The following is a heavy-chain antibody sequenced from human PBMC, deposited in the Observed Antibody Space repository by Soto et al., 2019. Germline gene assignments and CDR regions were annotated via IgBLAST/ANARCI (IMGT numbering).Heavy chain of an antibody. CDR3: ARARVPVVVPAAIGWFDP. CDR1: GGSISRSSYY. Sequence: PSETLSLTCTVSGGSISRSSYYWSWIRQHPGKGLEWIGYIYYSGSTYYNPSLKSRVTISVDTSKNQFSLKLSSVTAADTAVYYCARARVPVVVPAAIGWFDPWGQGTLVTVSS. J-gene: IGHJ5*02. V-gene: IGHV4-31*03. CDR2: IYYSGST. D-gene: IGHD2-2*01.